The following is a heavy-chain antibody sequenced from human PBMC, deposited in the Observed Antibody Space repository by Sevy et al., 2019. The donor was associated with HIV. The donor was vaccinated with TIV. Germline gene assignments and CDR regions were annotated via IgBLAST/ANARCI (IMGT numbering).Heavy chain of an antibody. CDR1: GGSISSSSYY. D-gene: IGHD3-22*01. J-gene: IGHJ3*02. Sequence: SETLSLTCTVSGGSISSSSYYWGWIRQPPGKGLEWIGSIYYSGSTYYNPSLKSRVTLSVETPMNNFSLRLSSGTAADTAVYYCARQKRYYYDSSGSYAFDIWGQGTMVTVSS. CDR3: ARQKRYYYDSSGSYAFDI. CDR2: IYYSGST. V-gene: IGHV4-39*01.